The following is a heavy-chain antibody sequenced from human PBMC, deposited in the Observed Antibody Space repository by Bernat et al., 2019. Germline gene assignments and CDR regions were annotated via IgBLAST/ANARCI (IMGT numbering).Heavy chain of an antibody. CDR3: ATFTFGGVPSRYYFEY. D-gene: IGHD3-16*01. Sequence: QVQLQQWGAGLLKPSETLSPTCAVYGGSFSGYYWSWIRQPPGKGLEWIGEINHSGSTNYNPSLKSRVTISVDTSKNQFSLKLSSVTAADTAVYYCATFTFGGVPSRYYFEYWGRGTLVTVSS. CDR1: GGSFSGYY. J-gene: IGHJ4*02. V-gene: IGHV4-34*01. CDR2: INHSGST.